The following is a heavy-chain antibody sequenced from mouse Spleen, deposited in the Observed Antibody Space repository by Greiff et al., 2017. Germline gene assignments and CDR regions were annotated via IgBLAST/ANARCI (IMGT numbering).Heavy chain of an antibody. CDR2: IYPGDGDT. CDR3: AYYYGSRSWFAY. V-gene: IGHV1-82*01. D-gene: IGHD1-1*01. CDR1: GYAFSSSW. Sequence: QVQLQQSGPELVKPGASVKISCKASGYAFSSSWMNWVKQRPGKGLEWIGRIYPGDGDTNYNGKFKGKATLTADKSSSTAYMQLSSLTSEDSAVYFCAYYYGSRSWFAYWGQGTLVTVSA. J-gene: IGHJ3*01.